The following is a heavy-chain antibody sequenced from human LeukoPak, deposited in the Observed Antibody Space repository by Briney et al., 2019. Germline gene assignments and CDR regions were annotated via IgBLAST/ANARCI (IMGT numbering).Heavy chain of an antibody. V-gene: IGHV1-69*04. CDR3: ARVMRPRGVPDLYYYYHGIDV. CDR1: GGTFSSYA. CDR2: IIPILGIA. Sequence: SVKVSCKASGGTFSSYAISWVRQAPGQGLEWMGRIIPILGIANYAQKFQGRGTITADKSTSTAYMELSSLRSEDTAVYYCARVMRPRGVPDLYYYYHGIDVWGQGTTVTVSS. D-gene: IGHD3-16*01. J-gene: IGHJ6*02.